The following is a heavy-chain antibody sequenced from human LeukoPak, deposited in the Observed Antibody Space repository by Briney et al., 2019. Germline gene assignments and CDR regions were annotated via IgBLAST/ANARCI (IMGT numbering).Heavy chain of an antibody. CDR2: IRSKANSYAT. V-gene: IGHV3-73*01. J-gene: IGHJ4*02. CDR3: TRGLGYYYDSSGPY. D-gene: IGHD3-22*01. CDR1: GFTFSGSA. Sequence: PGGSLRLSCAASGFTFSGSAMHWVRQASGKGLEWVGRIRSKANSYATAYAASVKGRFAISRDDSKNTAYLQMNSLKTEDTAVYYCTRGLGYYYDSSGPYWGQGNLVTVSS.